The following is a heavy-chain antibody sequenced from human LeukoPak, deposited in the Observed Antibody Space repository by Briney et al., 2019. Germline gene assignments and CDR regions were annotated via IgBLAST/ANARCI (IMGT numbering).Heavy chain of an antibody. CDR1: GFTFSSYS. J-gene: IGHJ4*02. CDR3: ARGGITIFGVITS. V-gene: IGHV3-48*01. CDR2: ISSSSSTI. D-gene: IGHD3-3*01. Sequence: GGSLRLSCAASGFTFSSYSMNWVRQAPGKGLEWVSYISSSSSTIYYADSVKGRFTISRDNAKNSLYLQMNSLRAEDTAVYYRARGGITIFGVITSWGQGTLVTVSS.